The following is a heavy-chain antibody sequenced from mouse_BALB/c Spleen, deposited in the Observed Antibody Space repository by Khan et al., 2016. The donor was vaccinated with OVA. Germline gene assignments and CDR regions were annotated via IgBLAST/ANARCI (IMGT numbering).Heavy chain of an antibody. CDR1: GYTFTSYW. CDR2: VSPGSGSP. V-gene: IGHV1S41*01. CDR3: TRSNYYGNSLYAMDY. Sequence: DLVKPGASVKLSCKASGYTFTSYWINWIKQRPGQGLEWIGRVSPGSGSPYYNEMFKGKAAVTVDKSSSTAYIQLNSLSSEDSAGYFCTRSNYYGNSLYAMDYWGQGTSGTVSS. J-gene: IGHJ4*01. D-gene: IGHD1-1*01.